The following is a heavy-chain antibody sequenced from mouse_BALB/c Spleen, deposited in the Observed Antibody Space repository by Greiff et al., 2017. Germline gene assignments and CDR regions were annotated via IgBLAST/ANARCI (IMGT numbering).Heavy chain of an antibody. J-gene: IGHJ3*01. CDR2: ISYSGST. CDR3: ARDGYYVGFAY. Sequence: VQLQQSGPGLVKPSQSLSLTCTVTGYSITSDYAWNWIRQFPGNKLEWMGYISYSGSTSYNPSLKSRISITRDTSKNQFFLQLNSVTTEDTATYYCARDGYYVGFAYWGQGTLVTVSA. D-gene: IGHD2-3*01. V-gene: IGHV3-2*02. CDR1: GYSITSDYA.